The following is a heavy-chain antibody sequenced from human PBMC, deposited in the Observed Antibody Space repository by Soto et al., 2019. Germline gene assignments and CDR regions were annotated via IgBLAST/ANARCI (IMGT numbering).Heavy chain of an antibody. Sequence: GSLRLSCAASGFTFSNAWMSWVRQAPGKGLEWVGRIKSKTDGGTTDYAAPVKGRFTISRDDSKNTLYLQMNSLKTEDTAVYYCTPSPYCSGGSCYSARLGKPDGFQYYFDYWGQGTLVTVSS. CDR1: GFTFSNAW. D-gene: IGHD2-15*01. CDR2: IKSKTDGGTT. CDR3: TPSPYCSGGSCYSARLGKPDGFQYYFDY. J-gene: IGHJ4*02. V-gene: IGHV3-15*01.